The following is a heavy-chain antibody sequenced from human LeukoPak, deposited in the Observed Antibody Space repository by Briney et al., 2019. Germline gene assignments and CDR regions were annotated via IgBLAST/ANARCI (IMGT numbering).Heavy chain of an antibody. CDR3: ARRGVVATPDANF. CDR2: IYYTGST. CDR1: GGSISSSRYY. Sequence: SETLSLTCTVSGGSISSSRYYWGWIRQPPGKGLEWIGSIYYTGSTYYNPSLRSRVSISVDTSKNQFTLKLSSVTAADTAVYYCARRGVVATPDANFWGQGTLVTVSS. J-gene: IGHJ4*02. V-gene: IGHV4-39*01. D-gene: IGHD5-12*01.